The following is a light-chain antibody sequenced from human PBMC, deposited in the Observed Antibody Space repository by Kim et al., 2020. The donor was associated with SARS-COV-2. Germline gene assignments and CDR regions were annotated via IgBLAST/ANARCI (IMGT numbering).Light chain of an antibody. V-gene: IGKV3-11*01. J-gene: IGKJ5*01. Sequence: SLSPGEIATLCCRGSLSVSSYLAWYQQKPGQAPRLLIYDASKRATGIPARFSGSGSGTDFTLTISSLEPEDFAVYYCQQRSNWPTFGQGTRLEIK. CDR3: QQRSNWPT. CDR2: DAS. CDR1: LSVSSY.